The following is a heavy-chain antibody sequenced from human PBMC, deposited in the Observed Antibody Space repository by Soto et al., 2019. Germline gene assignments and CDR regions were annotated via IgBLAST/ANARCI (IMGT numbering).Heavy chain of an antibody. CDR3: ARDDSRGPSTPYYYYGMYV. CDR1: GYTFTSYG. Sequence: QVQLVQSGAEVKKPGASVKVSCKASGYTFTSYGISWVRQAHGQGREWMGWISAYNGNTNYAQKLQGRVTMTTDTSTSTAYMELRSLRPDDTAVYYCARDDSRGPSTPYYYYGMYVWGQGTTVTVSS. V-gene: IGHV1-18*01. J-gene: IGHJ6*02. CDR2: ISAYNGNT. D-gene: IGHD2-21*01.